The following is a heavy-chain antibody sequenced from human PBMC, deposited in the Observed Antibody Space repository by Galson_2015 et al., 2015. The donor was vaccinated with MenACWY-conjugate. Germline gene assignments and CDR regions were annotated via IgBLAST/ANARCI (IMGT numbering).Heavy chain of an antibody. J-gene: IGHJ4*02. Sequence: PALVKPTQALTVTCTFSGFSLSTGGMCVSWIRQPPGKALEWLALIDWDGDEYYNTSLKTRLSISKDTSKNQVVLTVTNMDPADTATYYCARRWGLLGPHFDYWGQGILVTVSS. D-gene: IGHD7-27*01. CDR3: ARRWGLLGPHFDY. V-gene: IGHV2-70*12. CDR2: IDWDGDE. CDR1: GFSLSTGGMC.